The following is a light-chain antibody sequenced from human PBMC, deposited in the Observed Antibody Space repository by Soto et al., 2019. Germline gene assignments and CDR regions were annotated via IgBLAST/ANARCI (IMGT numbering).Light chain of an antibody. V-gene: IGKV1-39*01. CDR2: AAS. CDR1: QSISPY. J-gene: IGKJ2*01. CDR3: QQSHSLPLT. Sequence: DIQMTQSPSSLSTSVGDSVTITCRASQSISPYLNWYQKKPGRAPRLLIFAASRLQSGVPSRFSGSGSGTEFTLTISSLQPEAFATYYCQQSHSLPLTFGQGTRLDIK.